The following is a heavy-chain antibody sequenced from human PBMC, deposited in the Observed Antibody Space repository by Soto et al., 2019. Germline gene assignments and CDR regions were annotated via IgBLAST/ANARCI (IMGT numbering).Heavy chain of an antibody. J-gene: IGHJ3*02. Sequence: EVQLLESGGGLVQPGGSLRLSCTASGFTFSTYAMTWVRQAPGKGLEWVSAISGGGGPTYYADSVKGRFTISRDNSKNTLYLQMNSLRADDTAVYNFAKVSRFLDSGLIWGQGTLVTVSS. CDR3: AKVSRFLDSGLI. V-gene: IGHV3-23*01. CDR1: GFTFSTYA. D-gene: IGHD3-10*01. CDR2: ISGGGGPT.